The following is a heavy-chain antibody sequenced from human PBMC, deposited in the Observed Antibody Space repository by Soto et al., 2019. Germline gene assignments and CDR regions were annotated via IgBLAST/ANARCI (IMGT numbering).Heavy chain of an antibody. CDR2: RSSSGGST. J-gene: IGHJ4*02. D-gene: IGHD3-16*01. CDR1: GFTLSSYA. Sequence: DVQLLESGGGLVQPGGSLRLSCAASGFTLSSYAMTWVRRAPGKGLEWVSARSSSGGSTYYAGSVKGRFTISRDNSKNTLYLQMSSLRAEDTAIYYCASRAFYWGQGTLVTVSS. CDR3: ASRAFY. V-gene: IGHV3-23*01.